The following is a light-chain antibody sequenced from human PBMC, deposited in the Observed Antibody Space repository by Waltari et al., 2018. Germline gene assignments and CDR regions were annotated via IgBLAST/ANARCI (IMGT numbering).Light chain of an antibody. Sequence: IVMTQSPATLSLSPGASVTPSCRASQSVTSNLAWYQHKPGQAPRLLMYDASKRDSGIPARFIGSGSGTDFTLTITSLQSEDFAVYFCQHYYSWPSFGQGTKVEIK. J-gene: IGKJ1*01. CDR2: DAS. V-gene: IGKV3-15*01. CDR3: QHYYSWPS. CDR1: QSVTSN.